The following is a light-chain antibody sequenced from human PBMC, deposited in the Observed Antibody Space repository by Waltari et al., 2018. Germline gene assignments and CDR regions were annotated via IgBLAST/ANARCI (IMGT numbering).Light chain of an antibody. CDR3: SSFTRASSWV. CDR1: SSDVGAYNY. CDR2: DVN. Sequence: HSALAQPASVSGSPGQSITISCTGTSSDVGAYNYVSWYQQHPGKAPRLMIYDVNNRPSGVSNRFPGSKSGNTASLTISGLQAEDEADYYCSSFTRASSWVFGGGTKLTV. J-gene: IGLJ3*02. V-gene: IGLV2-14*03.